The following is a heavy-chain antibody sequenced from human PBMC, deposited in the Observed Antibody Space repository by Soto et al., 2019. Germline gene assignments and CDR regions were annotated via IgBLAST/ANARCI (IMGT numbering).Heavy chain of an antibody. V-gene: IGHV4-34*01. Sequence: PSETLSLTCAVYGGSFSGYYWSWIRQPPGKGLEWIGEINHSGSTNYNPSLKSRVTISVDTSKNQFSLKLSSVTAADTAVYYCARAVVPYYDFWSGYTHYGMDVWGQGTTVTVS. J-gene: IGHJ6*02. CDR1: GGSFSGYY. CDR2: INHSGST. CDR3: ARAVVPYYDFWSGYTHYGMDV. D-gene: IGHD3-3*01.